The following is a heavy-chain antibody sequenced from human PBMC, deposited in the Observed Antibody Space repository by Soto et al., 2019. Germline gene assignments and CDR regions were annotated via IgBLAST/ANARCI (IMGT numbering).Heavy chain of an antibody. CDR2: ISSSSSYI. V-gene: IGHV3-21*01. Sequence: GGSLRLSCAASGFTFSSYSMNWVRQAPGKGLEWVSSISSSSSYIYYADSVKGRFTISRDNAKNSLYLQMNSLRAEDTAVYYCARDLTVATWYAFDMWGQGTMVTVSS. CDR1: GFTFSSYS. D-gene: IGHD5-12*01. CDR3: ARDLTVATWYAFDM. J-gene: IGHJ3*02.